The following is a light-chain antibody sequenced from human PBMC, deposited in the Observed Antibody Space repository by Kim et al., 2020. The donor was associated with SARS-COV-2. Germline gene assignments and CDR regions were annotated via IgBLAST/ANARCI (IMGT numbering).Light chain of an antibody. CDR3: QQYGSSPRVT. Sequence: PGEGATLSCRASQNVSSSYLAWYQQKPGQAPRLLIYGASSRATGIPDRFSGSGSGTDFTLTISRLEPEDFAVYYCQQYGSSPRVTFGPGTKVDIK. V-gene: IGKV3-20*01. CDR1: QNVSSSY. CDR2: GAS. J-gene: IGKJ3*01.